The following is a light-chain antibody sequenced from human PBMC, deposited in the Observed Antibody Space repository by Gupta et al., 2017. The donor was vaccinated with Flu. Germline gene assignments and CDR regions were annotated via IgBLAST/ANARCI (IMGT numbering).Light chain of an antibody. V-gene: IGLV2-14*01. J-gene: IGLJ1*01. CDR2: DVN. Sequence: QSALTQPASVSGSPGQAITISCSGISSDGSGYDFVSWYQHYPGKAPKIMRTDVNTRPSGVSNRVSGSKSANTASLSISGLQAEDEADYDCISYTSRHTFVFGTGTKVTVL. CDR3: ISYTSRHTFV. CDR1: SSDGSGYDF.